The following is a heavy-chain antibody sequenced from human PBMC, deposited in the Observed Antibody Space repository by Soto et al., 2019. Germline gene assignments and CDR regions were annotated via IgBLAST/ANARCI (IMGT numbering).Heavy chain of an antibody. CDR2: LNGSGGST. Sequence: GGSLRLPCAASGFAFSNYAMTWVRHAPGKGLEWVSGLNGSGGSTSSADSVKGRFAISRDNSKNTLYLQMNSLRDGDTAVYYCARGFSAGKGSPPDYWGQGTLVTVSS. CDR3: ARGFSAGKGSPPDY. D-gene: IGHD3-10*01. J-gene: IGHJ4*02. V-gene: IGHV3-23*01. CDR1: GFAFSNYA.